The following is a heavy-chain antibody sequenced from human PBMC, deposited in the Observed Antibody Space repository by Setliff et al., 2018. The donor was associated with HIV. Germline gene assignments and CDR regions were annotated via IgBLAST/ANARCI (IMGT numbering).Heavy chain of an antibody. D-gene: IGHD3-9*01. V-gene: IGHV4-34*01. Sequence: PSETLSLTCAVSGGSFSVYYWSWIRQPPGKGLEWIGEINHSGSTNYNPSLKSRITISVDTSKDQFSPKLSSVTAADTAVYYCARGARLLTAYIDRWDYYYMRVWGKGTTVTVSS. CDR2: INHSGST. CDR1: GGSFSVYY. CDR3: ARGARLLTAYIDRWDYYYMRV. J-gene: IGHJ6*03.